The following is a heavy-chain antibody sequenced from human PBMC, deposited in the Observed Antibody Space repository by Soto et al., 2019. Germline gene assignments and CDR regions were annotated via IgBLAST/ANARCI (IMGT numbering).Heavy chain of an antibody. CDR2: IYHSGRT. D-gene: IGHD3-9*01. CDR3: ARRRYFDWCNWFDP. V-gene: IGHV4-4*02. CDR1: GGSISSSNW. J-gene: IGHJ5*02. Sequence: QVQLQESGPGLVKPSGTLSLTCAVSGGSISSSNWWSWVRQPPGKGLEWIGEIYHSGRTNYNPSLKSRVTLSVDKSKHQFSLKLSSVTAADTAVYYCARRRYFDWCNWFDPWGQRTLVTVSS.